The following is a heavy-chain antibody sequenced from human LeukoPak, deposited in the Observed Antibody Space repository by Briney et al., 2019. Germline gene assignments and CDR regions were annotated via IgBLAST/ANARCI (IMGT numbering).Heavy chain of an antibody. V-gene: IGHV4-34*01. D-gene: IGHD5-12*01. J-gene: IGHJ4*02. CDR2: INHSGST. Sequence: SETLSLTCAVYGGSFSGYYWSWIRQPPGKWLEWIGEINHSGSTNYNPSLKSRVTISVDTSKNQFSLKLSSVTAADTAVYYCARVLVQGNGYSGYDEPFDYWGQGTLVTVSS. CDR3: ARVLVQGNGYSGYDEPFDY. CDR1: GGSFSGYY.